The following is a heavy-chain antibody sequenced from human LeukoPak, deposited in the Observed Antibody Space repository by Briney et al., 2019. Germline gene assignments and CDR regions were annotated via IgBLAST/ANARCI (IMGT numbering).Heavy chain of an antibody. CDR2: ISYIGST. J-gene: IGHJ3*02. Sequence: SETLSLTCAVSADSFSSHYWTWIRQPPGKGLEWIGYISYIGSTNYNPSLKSRVTISIDTSKNQFSLKLSSVTAADTAVYYCARDLVTVTKGFDIWGQGTLVSVSS. D-gene: IGHD4-17*01. CDR1: ADSFSSHY. V-gene: IGHV4-59*11. CDR3: ARDLVTVTKGFDI.